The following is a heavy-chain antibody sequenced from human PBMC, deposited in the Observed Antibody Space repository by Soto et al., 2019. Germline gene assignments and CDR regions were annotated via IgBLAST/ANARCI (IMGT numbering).Heavy chain of an antibody. CDR2: IWYDGIRK. V-gene: IGHV3-33*01. J-gene: IGHJ4*02. CDR3: ARDDDNDANALDY. CDR1: GFNFSDYG. Sequence: QVILVESGGGVVQPGGSLRLSCEASGFNFSDYGMHWVRQAPGKGLQWVAHIWYDGIRKVYVDSVKGRFTISRDNSKNTLDLQMNNLRDEDTAVYYCARDDDNDANALDYWGPGTLVTVSS.